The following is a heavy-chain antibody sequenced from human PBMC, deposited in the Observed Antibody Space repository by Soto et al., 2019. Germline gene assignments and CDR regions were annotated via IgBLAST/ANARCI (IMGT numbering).Heavy chain of an antibody. V-gene: IGHV1-18*01. J-gene: IGHJ6*03. Sequence: GASVKVSCKASGYTFTSYGISWVRQAPGQGLEWMGWISAYNGNTNYAQKLQGRVTMTTDTSTSTAYMELRSLRSDDTAVYYCARSSDCNYSRVYYYYNDLDVWGKGTTVTVSS. D-gene: IGHD4-4*01. CDR1: GYTFTSYG. CDR2: ISAYNGNT. CDR3: ARSSDCNYSRVYYYYNDLDV.